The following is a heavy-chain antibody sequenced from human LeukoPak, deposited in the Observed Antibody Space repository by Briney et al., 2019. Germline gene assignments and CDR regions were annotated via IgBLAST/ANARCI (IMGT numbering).Heavy chain of an antibody. CDR2: INPNSGGT. D-gene: IGHD3-10*01. Sequence: ASVKVSCKASGYTFTGHYMHWVRQAPGQGLEWMGWINPNSGGTNYAQKFQGRVTMTRDTSISTAYMELSRLTSDDTAVYYCARDGSGSPYDAFDIWGQGTMVTVSS. V-gene: IGHV1-2*02. CDR3: ARDGSGSPYDAFDI. J-gene: IGHJ3*02. CDR1: GYTFTGHY.